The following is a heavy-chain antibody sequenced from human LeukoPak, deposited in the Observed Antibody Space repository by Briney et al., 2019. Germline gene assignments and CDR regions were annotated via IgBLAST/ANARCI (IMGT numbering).Heavy chain of an antibody. D-gene: IGHD2-2*01. CDR3: AKCSSTSCYSDY. CDR2: ISCSGGST. V-gene: IGHV3-23*01. J-gene: IGHJ4*02. Sequence: GGSLRLSCAASGFTFSSYAMSWVRQAPGKGLEWVSAISCSGGSTYYADSVKGRFTIFRDNSKNTLYLQMNSLRAEDTAVYYCAKCSSTSCYSDYWGQGTLVTVSS. CDR1: GFTFSSYA.